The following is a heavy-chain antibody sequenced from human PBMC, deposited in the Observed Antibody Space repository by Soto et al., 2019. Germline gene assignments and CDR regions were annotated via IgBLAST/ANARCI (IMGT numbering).Heavy chain of an antibody. D-gene: IGHD3-10*01. CDR2: INHSGST. J-gene: IGHJ4*02. Sequence: SETLSLTCAVYGGSFSGYYWSWIRQPPGKGLEWIGEINHSGSTNYNPSLKSRVTISVDTSKNQFSLKLSSVTAADTAVYYCARLMRVGEPPMVVRGASDYWGQGTLVTVSS. CDR1: GGSFSGYY. V-gene: IGHV4-34*01. CDR3: ARLMRVGEPPMVVRGASDY.